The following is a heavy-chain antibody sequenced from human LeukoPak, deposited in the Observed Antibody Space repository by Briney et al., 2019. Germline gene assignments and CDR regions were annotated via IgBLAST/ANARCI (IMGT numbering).Heavy chain of an antibody. J-gene: IGHJ3*02. CDR1: GGSISSRPYY. D-gene: IGHD1-1*01. Sequence: SETLSLTCTVSGGSISSRPYYGGWVRQPPGKGLEWIGTISYSGTTYYNPSLKSRVTISVDTSKNQFSLKLSSVTAADTAVYYCARAPNWNDVDDAFDIWGQGTMVTVSS. CDR2: ISYSGTT. CDR3: ARAPNWNDVDDAFDI. V-gene: IGHV4-39*07.